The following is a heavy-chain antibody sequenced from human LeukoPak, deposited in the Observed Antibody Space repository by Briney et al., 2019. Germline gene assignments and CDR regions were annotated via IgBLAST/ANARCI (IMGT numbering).Heavy chain of an antibody. CDR3: ATPLQYTWSGYSYFDY. V-gene: IGHV3-21*01. Sequence: PGGSLRLSCAASGFTFSSYSMNWVRQAPGKGLEWVSSISSSSSYIYYADSVKGRFTISRDNAKNSLYLQMNSLRAEDTAVYYCATPLQYTWSGYSYFDYWGQGTLVTVSS. CDR2: ISSSSSYI. D-gene: IGHD3-3*01. J-gene: IGHJ4*02. CDR1: GFTFSSYS.